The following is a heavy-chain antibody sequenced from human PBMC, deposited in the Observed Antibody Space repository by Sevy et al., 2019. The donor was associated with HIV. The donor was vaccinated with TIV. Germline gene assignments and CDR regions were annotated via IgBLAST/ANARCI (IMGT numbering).Heavy chain of an antibody. CDR1: GYDFNTHW. D-gene: IGHD5-18*01. V-gene: IGHV5-51*01. J-gene: IGHJ6*02. CDR3: ARRQTIYTALDF. Sequence: GESLKISCKGSGYDFNTHWIVWVRQMPGKGLEWMGIIYVGDSDTRYSPSFQGQVTISADKSINTAYLQWSSLKASDTAMYYCARRQTIYTALDFWGQGTTVTVSS. CDR2: IYVGDSDT.